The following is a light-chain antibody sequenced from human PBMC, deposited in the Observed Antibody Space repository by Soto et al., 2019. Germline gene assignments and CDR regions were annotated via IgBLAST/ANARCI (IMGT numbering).Light chain of an antibody. CDR1: QSVSITY. CDR3: QQYGSSPPYT. CDR2: GAS. V-gene: IGKV3-20*01. Sequence: ETVLTQFPDTLSLSPGERATLSCRASQSVSITYLAWYQQKPGQAPRLLIYGASSRATGTPDRFSGSGSGTDFTLTISRLEPEDFAVYYCQQYGSSPPYTFGQGTKLEIK. J-gene: IGKJ2*01.